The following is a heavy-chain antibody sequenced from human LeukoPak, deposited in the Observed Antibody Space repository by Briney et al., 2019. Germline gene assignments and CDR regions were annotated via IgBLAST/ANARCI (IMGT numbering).Heavy chain of an antibody. CDR3: AIPDSSGYDAFDI. J-gene: IGHJ3*02. V-gene: IGHV4-59*06. D-gene: IGHD3-22*01. Sequence: SETLSLTCAVYGGSFSGYYWSWIRQRPGQGLGWIGYIYYSGSTYYNPSLKSRVTISVDTSKNQFSLKLSSVTAADTAVYYCAIPDSSGYDAFDIWGQGAMVTVSS. CDR2: IYYSGST. CDR1: GGSFSGYY.